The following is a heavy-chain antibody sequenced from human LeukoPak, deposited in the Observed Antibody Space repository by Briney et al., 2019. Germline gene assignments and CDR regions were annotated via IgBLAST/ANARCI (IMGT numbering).Heavy chain of an antibody. V-gene: IGHV4-4*02. CDR2: IYHSGST. CDR3: ARGGPGGGWTSFDY. D-gene: IGHD6-19*01. CDR1: GFTFSSYA. Sequence: KPGGSLRLSCAASGFTFSSYAMHWVRQAPGKGLEWIGEIYHSGSTNYNPSLKSRVTISVDKSKNQFSLKLSSVTAADTAVYYCARGGPGGGWTSFDYWGQGTLVTVSS. J-gene: IGHJ4*02.